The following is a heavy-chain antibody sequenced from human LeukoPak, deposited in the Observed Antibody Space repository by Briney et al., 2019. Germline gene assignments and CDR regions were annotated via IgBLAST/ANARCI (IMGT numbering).Heavy chain of an antibody. Sequence: RSSDTLSLTCAVSGYSISSSNWWGWIRQPPGKGLEWIGYIYYSGSTYYNPSLKSRVTMSVDTSKNQFSLKLSSVTAADTAVYYCARVNRDTSGYYHVYFDYWGQGTLVSVSS. CDR3: ARVNRDTSGYYHVYFDY. D-gene: IGHD3-22*01. CDR2: IYYSGST. J-gene: IGHJ4*02. V-gene: IGHV4-28*03. CDR1: GYSISSSNW.